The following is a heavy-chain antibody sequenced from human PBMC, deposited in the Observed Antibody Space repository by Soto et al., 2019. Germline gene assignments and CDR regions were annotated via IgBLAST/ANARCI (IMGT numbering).Heavy chain of an antibody. V-gene: IGHV3-23*01. CDR2: ISGTDYNT. CDR3: AKAGFSSSWSPTYFDY. Sequence: EVQLLESGGGLVQPGGSLRLSCAASGFTFTSYAMNWVRLAPGKGLEWVSAISGTDYNTYYADSVKGRFTISRDNTKNTLYLQMNSLRAEDTAVYYCAKAGFSSSWSPTYFDYWGQGTLVTVSS. J-gene: IGHJ4*02. CDR1: GFTFTSYA. D-gene: IGHD6-13*01.